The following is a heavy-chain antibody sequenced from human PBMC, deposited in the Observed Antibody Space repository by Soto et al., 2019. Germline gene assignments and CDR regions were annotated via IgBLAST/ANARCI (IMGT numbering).Heavy chain of an antibody. D-gene: IGHD5-18*01. CDR1: GGSISRYY. Sequence: SETLSLTCTVSGGSISRYYWSWIRQPPGKGLEWIGYIYYDGSTNYSPSLKSRVTTSVDTSKNQFSPRLNSVTAADTAVYYCARAGYSYGFGYYYDYWGQGTLVTVSS. J-gene: IGHJ4*02. V-gene: IGHV4-59*01. CDR2: IYYDGST. CDR3: ARAGYSYGFGYYYDY.